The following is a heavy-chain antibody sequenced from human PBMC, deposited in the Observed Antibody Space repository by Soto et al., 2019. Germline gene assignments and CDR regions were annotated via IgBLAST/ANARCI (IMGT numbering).Heavy chain of an antibody. V-gene: IGHV1-8*01. Sequence: QVQLVQSGAEVKKPGASVKVSCKASGYTFTTYDINWVRQATGQGLEWMGWMNPNSGNTGYEQKFQGRVTMTRHTFISTAYMELSSLRSEDTAVYYCARGRVTNSGWYYCDYWGQGTLVTVSS. D-gene: IGHD6-19*01. CDR1: GYTFTTYD. CDR2: MNPNSGNT. CDR3: ARGRVTNSGWYYCDY. J-gene: IGHJ4*02.